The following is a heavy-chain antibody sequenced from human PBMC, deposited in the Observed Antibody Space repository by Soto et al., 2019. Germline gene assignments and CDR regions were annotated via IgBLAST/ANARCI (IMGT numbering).Heavy chain of an antibody. CDR2: INAGNGNT. CDR3: ARGYYGSGSSLYWYFDL. CDR1: GYTFTSYA. J-gene: IGHJ2*01. D-gene: IGHD3-10*01. V-gene: IGHV1-3*01. Sequence: ASVKVSCKASGYTFTSYAMHWVRQAPGQRLEWMGWINAGNGNTKYSQKFQGRVTITRDTSASTAYMELSSLRSEDTAVYYCARGYYGSGSSLYWYFDLWGRGTLVTVSS.